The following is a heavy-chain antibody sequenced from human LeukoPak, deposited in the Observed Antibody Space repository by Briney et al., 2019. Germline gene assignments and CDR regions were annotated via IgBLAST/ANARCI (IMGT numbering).Heavy chain of an antibody. V-gene: IGHV3-21*01. CDR2: ISSSSSYI. D-gene: IGHD6-19*01. J-gene: IGHJ4*02. CDR1: GFTFSTYA. CDR3: ARDLTVAGKDY. Sequence: GGSLRLSCVASGFTFSTYAMSWVRQAPGKGLEWVSSISSSSSYIYYADSVKGRFTISRDNAKNSLYLQMNSLRAEDTAVYYCARDLTVAGKDYWGQGTLVTVSS.